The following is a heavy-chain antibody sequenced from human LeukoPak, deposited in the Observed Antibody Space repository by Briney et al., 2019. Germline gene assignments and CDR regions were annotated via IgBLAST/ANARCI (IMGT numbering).Heavy chain of an antibody. D-gene: IGHD3-10*01. CDR2: FDPEDGET. CDR3: ATDRSYYYGSGRRAFDI. Sequence: ASVKVSCKVSGYTLTELSMHWVRQAPGKGLEWMGGFDPEDGETIYAQKFQGRVIMTEDTSTDTAYMELSSLRSEDTAVYYCATDRSYYYGSGRRAFDIWGQGTMVTVAS. CDR1: GYTLTELS. V-gene: IGHV1-24*01. J-gene: IGHJ3*02.